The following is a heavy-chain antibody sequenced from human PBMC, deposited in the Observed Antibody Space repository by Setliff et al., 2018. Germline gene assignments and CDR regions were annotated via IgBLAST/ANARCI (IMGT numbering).Heavy chain of an antibody. CDR2: IIPLSDIT. D-gene: IGHD6-19*01. V-gene: IGHV1-69*10. Sequence: SVKVSCKVSGGAFTSHGVSWVRQAPGQGLEWMGGIIPLSDITSYAQTLQGRVTITADKSTNTVNMELSSLRSDDTAVYYCVRSSAPQVVLAADFDFWGQGTPVTVSS. CDR1: GGAFTSHG. CDR3: VRSSAPQVVLAADFDF. J-gene: IGHJ4*02.